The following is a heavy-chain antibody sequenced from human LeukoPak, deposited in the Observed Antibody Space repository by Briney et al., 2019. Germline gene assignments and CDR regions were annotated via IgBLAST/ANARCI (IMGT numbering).Heavy chain of an antibody. CDR1: GFTFSSYA. D-gene: IGHD3-3*01. J-gene: IGHJ4*02. V-gene: IGHV3-23*01. Sequence: GGSLRLSCAASGFTFSSYAMSWVRQAPGKGLEWVSAISGSGGSTYYADSVKGRFTISRDNSKNTLYLQMNGLRAEDTAVYYCASQNYDFWSVDYWGQGTLVTVSS. CDR2: ISGSGGST. CDR3: ASQNYDFWSVDY.